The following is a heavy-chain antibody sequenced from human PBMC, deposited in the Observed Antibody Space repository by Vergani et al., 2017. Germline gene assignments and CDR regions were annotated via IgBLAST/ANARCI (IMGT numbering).Heavy chain of an antibody. V-gene: IGHV1-46*03. D-gene: IGHD3-9*01. CDR1: GYTFSKHY. CDR3: ARGDYGILTGYQY. CDR2: INPSGGHT. Sequence: QVQVVQSGAAVKKSGASVKVSCKTSGYTFSKHYMHWVRQAPGQGLEWMGIINPSGGHTNYVPKFQGRVTMTSDTSTSTVYMELSSLSSEDTAIYYCARGDYGILTGYQYWGQGTLVTVSA. J-gene: IGHJ4*02.